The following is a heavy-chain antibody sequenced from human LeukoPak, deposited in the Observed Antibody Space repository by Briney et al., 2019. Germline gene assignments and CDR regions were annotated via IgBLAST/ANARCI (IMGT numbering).Heavy chain of an antibody. J-gene: IGHJ4*02. V-gene: IGHV4-59*12. D-gene: IGHD6-19*01. CDR3: AKDIEADSGWDFDY. CDR1: GGSISSYY. Sequence: PSETLSLTCTVSGGSISSYYWSWIRQPPGKGLEWIGYIYYSGSTNYNPSLKSRVTISVDTSKNQFSLKLSSVTAADTAVYYCAKDIEADSGWDFDYWGQGTLVTVSS. CDR2: IYYSGST.